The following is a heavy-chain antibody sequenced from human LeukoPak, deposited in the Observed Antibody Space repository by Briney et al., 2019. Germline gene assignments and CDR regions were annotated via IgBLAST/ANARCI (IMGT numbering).Heavy chain of an antibody. CDR3: ARDLMGWDLHYFDY. CDR2: LDNNGDNT. Sequence: AGGSLRLSCVGSGYTFTTYGMSWVRQAPGKGLEWVSGLDNNGDNTYYADSVKGRFTISRDNAKNSLYLQMHSLRAEDTAVYYCARDLMGWDLHYFDYWGQGTLVTVSS. V-gene: IGHV3-23*01. J-gene: IGHJ4*02. CDR1: GYTFTTYG. D-gene: IGHD1-26*01.